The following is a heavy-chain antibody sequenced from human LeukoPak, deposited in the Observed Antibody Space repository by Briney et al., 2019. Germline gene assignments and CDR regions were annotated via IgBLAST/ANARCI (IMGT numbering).Heavy chain of an antibody. CDR2: LYSSGIT. CDR3: ARDSSSFPNYFDF. CDR1: GFTVSSTY. Sequence: GGSLRLSCAASGFTVSSTYMSWVRQAPGQGLEWVSLLYSSGITFYAESVQGRFTISRDNSKNTLYLQMNSLRAEDTAIYYCARDSSSFPNYFDFWGRGTLVTVSS. D-gene: IGHD3-3*02. V-gene: IGHV3-53*01. J-gene: IGHJ4*02.